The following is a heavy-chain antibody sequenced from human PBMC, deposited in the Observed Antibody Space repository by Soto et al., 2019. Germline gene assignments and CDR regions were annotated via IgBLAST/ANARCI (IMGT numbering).Heavy chain of an antibody. CDR1: GYTFTNYG. Sequence: ASVKVSCKASGYTFTNYGITWVRQAPGQGLEWMGWISAYNGDTHYTQRLQGRVTMTTDTSTSTAYMELRGLRSDDTAVYYCARVRQLVVYFYYYMDVWGKGTTVNVSS. D-gene: IGHD6-6*01. CDR2: ISAYNGDT. J-gene: IGHJ6*03. CDR3: ARVRQLVVYFYYYMDV. V-gene: IGHV1-18*01.